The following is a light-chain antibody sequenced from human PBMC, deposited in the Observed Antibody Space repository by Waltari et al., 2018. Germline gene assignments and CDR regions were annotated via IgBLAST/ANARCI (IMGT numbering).Light chain of an antibody. V-gene: IGKV1-39*01. J-gene: IGKJ4*01. Sequence: DLQLIQSPTSLFTSVGDRVTITCRASQSLSNYLNWYQQRPGKAPKVLIYAASTLQSGVPSRFGGSGSGTDFTLTINSLQPEDFASYYCQQSYSTLVTFGGETKVEIK. CDR3: QQSYSTLVT. CDR1: QSLSNY. CDR2: AAS.